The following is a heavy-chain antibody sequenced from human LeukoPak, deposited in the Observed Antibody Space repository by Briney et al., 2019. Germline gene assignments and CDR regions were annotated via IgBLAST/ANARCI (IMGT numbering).Heavy chain of an antibody. V-gene: IGHV3-21*01. Sequence: GGSLRLSCAASGFTFSSYSMNWVRQAPGKGLEWVSSISSSSSYIYYADSVKGRFTISRDNAKNSLYLQMYSLRAEDTAVYCCAREGIVGATSEGYYYYYGMDVWGQGTTVTVSS. J-gene: IGHJ6*02. CDR1: GFTFSSYS. CDR3: AREGIVGATSEGYYYYYGMDV. CDR2: ISSSSSYI. D-gene: IGHD1-26*01.